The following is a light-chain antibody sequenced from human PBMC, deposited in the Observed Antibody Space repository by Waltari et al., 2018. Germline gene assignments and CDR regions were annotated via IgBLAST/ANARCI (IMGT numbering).Light chain of an antibody. J-gene: IGKJ4*01. Sequence: EIVLTQSPAPLSLSPGARATLSCRASQSVNNYLAWYQHKPGQAPRLLIYDASNRATGIPARFSGSQSGTDFSLTISSLEPEDLAVYYCQQRGSWPITFGGGTKVEIK. V-gene: IGKV3-11*01. CDR1: QSVNNY. CDR2: DAS. CDR3: QQRGSWPIT.